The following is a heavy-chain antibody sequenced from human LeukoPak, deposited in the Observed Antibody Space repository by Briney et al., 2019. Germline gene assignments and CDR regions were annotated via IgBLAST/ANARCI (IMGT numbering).Heavy chain of an antibody. CDR1: GFPFSIYS. V-gene: IGHV3-21*01. D-gene: IGHD3-16*02. CDR2: ISSSSSYI. CDR3: ARVDDYVWGSYRIFDY. J-gene: IGHJ4*02. Sequence: GSLPLSCAASGFPFSIYSMNGVRQAPGKGLEGVSSISSSSSYIYYADSVKGRFTISRDNAKNSLYLQMNSLRAEDTAVYYCARVDDYVWGSYRIFDYWGQGTLVTASS.